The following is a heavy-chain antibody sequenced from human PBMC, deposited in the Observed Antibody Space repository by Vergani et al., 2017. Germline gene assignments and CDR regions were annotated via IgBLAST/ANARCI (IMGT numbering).Heavy chain of an antibody. J-gene: IGHJ4*02. CDR3: ARHSGIWGDY. D-gene: IGHD1-14*01. V-gene: IGHV5-10-1*01. CDR1: GYSFTSYW. CDR2: IDPSDSYT. Sequence: EVQLLESGGGLVQPGESLRISCKGSGYSFTSYWISWVRQMPGKGLEWMGRIDPSDSYTNYSPSFQGHVTISADKSISTAYLQWSSLKASDTAMYYCARHSGIWGDYWGQGTLVTVSS.